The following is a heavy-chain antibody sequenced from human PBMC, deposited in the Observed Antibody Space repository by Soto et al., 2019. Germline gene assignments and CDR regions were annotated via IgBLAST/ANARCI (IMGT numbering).Heavy chain of an antibody. CDR3: ARMMAASGTAFDY. Sequence: GESLKISCQASGYSFISSWIGWVRQVPGKGLEWMGIIYPGDSDTRYSPSFQGQVTISADKSTSTAYLQWSSLKASDTATYYCARMMAASGTAFDYWGQGAMGTVSA. CDR2: IYPGDSDT. CDR1: GYSFISSW. V-gene: IGHV5-51*01. J-gene: IGHJ4*02. D-gene: IGHD6-13*01.